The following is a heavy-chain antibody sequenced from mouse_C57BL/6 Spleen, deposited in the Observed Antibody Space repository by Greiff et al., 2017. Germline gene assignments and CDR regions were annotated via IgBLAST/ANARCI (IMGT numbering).Heavy chain of an antibody. V-gene: IGHV2-9-1*01. CDR1: GFSLTSYA. CDR2: IRTGGGT. CDR3: ARNRDSLYALDY. D-gene: IGHD3-3*01. J-gene: IGHJ4*01. Sequence: QVQLKESGPGLVAPSQSLSITCTVSGFSLTSYAISWVRQPPGKGLEWLGVIRTGGGTNYNSPLKSSLSISTYNSKSQVFLKMNRLQTYYTARYYCARNRDSLYALDYWGQGTSVTVSS.